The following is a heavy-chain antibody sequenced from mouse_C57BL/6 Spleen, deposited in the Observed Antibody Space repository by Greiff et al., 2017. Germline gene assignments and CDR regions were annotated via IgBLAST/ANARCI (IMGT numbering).Heavy chain of an antibody. J-gene: IGHJ2*01. D-gene: IGHD1-1*01. CDR3: ARAATVVALYFDY. CDR2: IHPNSGST. CDR1: GYTFTSYW. Sequence: QVQLQQPGAELVKPGASVKLSCKASGYTFTSYWMHWVKQRPGQGLEWIGMIHPNSGSTNYNEKFKSKATLTVDKSSSTAYMQLSSLTSEDSAVYYCARAATVVALYFDYWGQGTTLTVSS. V-gene: IGHV1-64*01.